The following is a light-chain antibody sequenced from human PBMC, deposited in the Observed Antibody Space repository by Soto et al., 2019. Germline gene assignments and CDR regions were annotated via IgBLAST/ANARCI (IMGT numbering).Light chain of an antibody. CDR2: DAS. Sequence: EIVLTQSPATLSLSPGERAILSCRASQSVRSYLVWYQQKPGQAPRLLIYDASNRATGIPARFSGSGSGTDFTLTVSSLEPEDFAVYYCQQRSNWPLIFGGGTKVEIK. CDR1: QSVRSY. V-gene: IGKV3-11*01. CDR3: QQRSNWPLI. J-gene: IGKJ4*01.